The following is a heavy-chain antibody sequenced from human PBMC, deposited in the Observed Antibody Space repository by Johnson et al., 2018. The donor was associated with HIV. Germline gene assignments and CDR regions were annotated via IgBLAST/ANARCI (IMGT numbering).Heavy chain of an antibody. Sequence: QIQLVESGGGLVKPGGSLRLSCAASGFTFSDYYMSWIRQAPGKGLEWVAVISYDGSNKYYADSVKGRFTISRDSSKNTLYLQMNSLRAEDTAVYYCGRDTSIAAARAFDIWGQGTMVTVSS. D-gene: IGHD6-6*01. CDR2: ISYDGSNK. J-gene: IGHJ3*02. V-gene: IGHV3-30-3*01. CDR3: GRDTSIAAARAFDI. CDR1: GFTFSDYY.